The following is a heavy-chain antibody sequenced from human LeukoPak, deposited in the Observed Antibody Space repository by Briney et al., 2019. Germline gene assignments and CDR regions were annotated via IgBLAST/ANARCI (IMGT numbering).Heavy chain of an antibody. CDR1: GYTFTRYD. CDR2: MNPNSGNT. D-gene: IGHD2-15*01. Sequence: ASVKVSCKASGYTFTRYDINWVRQTTGQGLEWMGWMNPNSGNTGYAQKFQGRVTMTRNTSISTAYMELSSLRSEDTAVYYCARVATGPYCSGGSRYSEQYFQHWGEGTLVTVSS. CDR3: ARVATGPYCSGGSRYSEQYFQH. V-gene: IGHV1-8*01. J-gene: IGHJ1*01.